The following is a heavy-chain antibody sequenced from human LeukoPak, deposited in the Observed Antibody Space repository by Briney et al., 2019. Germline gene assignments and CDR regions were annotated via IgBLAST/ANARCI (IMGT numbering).Heavy chain of an antibody. D-gene: IGHD5-12*01. CDR3: AKDGGGYSGYDRKTYYYYGMDV. V-gene: IGHV3-23*01. Sequence: PSETLSLTCAVYGGSISGYYWSWVRQAPGKGLEWVSAISGSGGSTYYADSVKGRFTISSDNSKNTLYLQMNSLRAEDTAVYYCAKDGGGYSGYDRKTYYYYGMDVWGQGTTVTVSS. CDR1: GGSISGYY. J-gene: IGHJ6*02. CDR2: ISGSGGST.